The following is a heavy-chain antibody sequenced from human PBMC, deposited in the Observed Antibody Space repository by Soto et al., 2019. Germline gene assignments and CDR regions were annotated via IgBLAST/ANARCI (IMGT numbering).Heavy chain of an antibody. CDR3: ARDPRNYYDSSGYYSGNY. J-gene: IGHJ4*02. CDR2: IYSGGST. V-gene: IGHV3-53*01. CDR1: GFTVSSNY. Sequence: PGGSLRLSCAASGFTVSSNYMSWVRQAPGKGLEWVSVIYSGGSTYYADSVKGRFTISRDNSKNTLYLQMNSLRAEDTAVYYCARDPRNYYDSSGYYSGNYWDKGTLVTVSS. D-gene: IGHD3-22*01.